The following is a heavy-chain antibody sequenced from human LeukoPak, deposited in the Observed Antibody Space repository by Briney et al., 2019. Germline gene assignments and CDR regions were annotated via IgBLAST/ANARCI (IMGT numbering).Heavy chain of an antibody. Sequence: GRSLRLSCAASGFTFTNYAMHWVRQTPGKGLEWVAFVSYDGSWDSYSDSVKGRFTISRDASKNTLYLQMNSLRAEDTAVYYCTREERGYIPAFWGQGTLVNVSS. CDR2: VSYDGSWD. J-gene: IGHJ4*02. CDR1: GFTFTNYA. D-gene: IGHD3-16*02. CDR3: TREERGYIPAF. V-gene: IGHV3-30*01.